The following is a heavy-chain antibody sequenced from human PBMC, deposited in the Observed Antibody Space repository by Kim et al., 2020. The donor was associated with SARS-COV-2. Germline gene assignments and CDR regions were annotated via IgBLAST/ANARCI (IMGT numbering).Heavy chain of an antibody. CDR3: ARDSTRRGAIARFDY. J-gene: IGHJ4*02. D-gene: IGHD2-2*01. V-gene: IGHV1-3*01. Sequence: SKKFQGRETITRDTSASTAYMELSRLRSEDTAVYYCARDSTRRGAIARFDYWGQGTLVTVSS.